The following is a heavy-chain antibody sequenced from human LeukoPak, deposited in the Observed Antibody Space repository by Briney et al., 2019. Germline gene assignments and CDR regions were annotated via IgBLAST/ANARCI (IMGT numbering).Heavy chain of an antibody. D-gene: IGHD3-9*01. V-gene: IGHV3-66*01. Sequence: QPGGSLRLSCAVSGFRVTNDYMNWVRQAPGKGLEWVSIIYAGGSPYYADYVTGRFTISRDSSNNTLFLQMSNLRADDSGLYYCATDIRSSPLGFWGHGTLVTVSS. CDR1: GFRVTNDY. CDR3: ATDIRSSPLGF. CDR2: IYAGGSP. J-gene: IGHJ4*01.